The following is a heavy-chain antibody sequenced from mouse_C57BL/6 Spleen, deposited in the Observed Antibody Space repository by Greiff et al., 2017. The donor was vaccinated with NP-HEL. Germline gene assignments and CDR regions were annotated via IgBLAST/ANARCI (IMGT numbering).Heavy chain of an antibody. CDR2: INPSSGYT. CDR1: GYTFTSYW. Sequence: QVQLQQSGAELAKPGASVKLSCKASGYTFTSYWMHWVKQRPGQGLEWIGYINPSSGYTRYTQKFTDKATLTADKSSSPAYMQLSSLTYEDSAVYYCARGVKNYFDYWGQGTTLTVSS. CDR3: ARGVKNYFDY. J-gene: IGHJ2*01. D-gene: IGHD2-1*01. V-gene: IGHV1-7*01.